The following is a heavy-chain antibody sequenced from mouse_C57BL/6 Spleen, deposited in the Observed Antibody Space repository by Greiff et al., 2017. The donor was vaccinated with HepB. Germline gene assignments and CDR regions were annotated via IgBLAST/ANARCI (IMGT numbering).Heavy chain of an antibody. V-gene: IGHV5-17*01. CDR2: ISSGSSTI. D-gene: IGHD2-3*01. CDR3: ARWMVTRYFDV. CDR1: GFTFSDYG. Sequence: EVKLVESGGGLVKPGGSLKLSCAASGFTFSDYGMHWVRQAPEKGLEWVAYISSGSSTIYYADTVKGRFTISRDNAKNTLFLQMTSLRSEDTAMYYCARWMVTRYFDVWGTGTTVTVSS. J-gene: IGHJ1*03.